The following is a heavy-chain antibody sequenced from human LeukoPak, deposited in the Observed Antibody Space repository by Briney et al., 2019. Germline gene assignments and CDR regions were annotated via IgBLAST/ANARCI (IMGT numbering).Heavy chain of an antibody. V-gene: IGHV3-30*14. Sequence: GGSLRLSCATSGFTFGNYAMNWVRQAPGKGLEWVAVLSSDGSNEYYADSVKGRFTISRDNSKNTLYLQMNSLRAEDTAVYYCARAIRFLEPIDYWGQGTLVTVSS. CDR1: GFTFGNYA. J-gene: IGHJ4*02. CDR3: ARAIRFLEPIDY. CDR2: LSSDGSNE. D-gene: IGHD3-3*01.